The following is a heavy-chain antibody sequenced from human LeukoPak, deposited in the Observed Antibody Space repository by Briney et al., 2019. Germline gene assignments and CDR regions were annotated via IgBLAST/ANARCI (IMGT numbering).Heavy chain of an antibody. CDR2: IYHSGST. D-gene: IGHD2-21*01. Sequence: SETLSLTCTVSGYSISSGYYWGWIRQPPGKELEWIGSIYHSGSTYYNPSLKSRVTVSVDTSKNQFSLKLSSVTAADKAVYYCARGSWPRYYPNYYYYYMDVWGKGTTVTISS. CDR1: GYSISSGYY. J-gene: IGHJ6*03. V-gene: IGHV4-38-2*02. CDR3: ARGSWPRYYPNYYYYYMDV.